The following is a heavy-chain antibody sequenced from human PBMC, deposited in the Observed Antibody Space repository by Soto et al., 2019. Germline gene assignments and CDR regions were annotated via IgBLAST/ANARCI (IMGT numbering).Heavy chain of an antibody. V-gene: IGHV3-66*01. CDR3: ARDWGEWFGGYYYDYGMDV. J-gene: IGHJ6*02. Sequence: EVQLVESGGGLVQPGGSLRLSCAASGFTVSSNYMSWVRQAPGKGLEWVSVIYSGGNTYYADSVKGRFTISRDNSKNTLYLQMNSRRAEDTAVYYCARDWGEWFGGYYYDYGMDVWGQGTTVTVSS. CDR1: GFTVSSNY. CDR2: IYSGGNT. D-gene: IGHD3-10*01.